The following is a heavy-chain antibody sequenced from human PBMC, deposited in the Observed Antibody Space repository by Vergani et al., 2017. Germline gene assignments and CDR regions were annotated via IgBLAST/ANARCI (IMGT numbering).Heavy chain of an antibody. CDR2: MYHSGST. V-gene: IGHV4-59*01. D-gene: IGHD3-10*01. Sequence: QVRLQESGPGLVKPSETLSLTCSVSGGSMSGYYGSWIGQPQGKELEWMGYMYHSGSTNYNPSLETRVTISGDTSKNQFSLKLNSVTAADTAVYYCGRVADFYGLGSRLLDLWGQGILVTVSS. CDR3: GRVADFYGLGSRLLDL. J-gene: IGHJ5*02. CDR1: GGSMSGYY.